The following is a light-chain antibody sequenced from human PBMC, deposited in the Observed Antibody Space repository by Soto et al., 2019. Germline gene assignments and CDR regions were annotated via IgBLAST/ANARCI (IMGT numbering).Light chain of an antibody. Sequence: QSVLTQPPSVSGAPGQRVTISCTGSSSNIGAGYDVHWYQQLPGTAPKLLIYGNSNRPSGVPDRFSGSKSGTSASLAITGLQAEDEADYYCQSYDSSLSGPVVFGGGTXVTVL. V-gene: IGLV1-40*01. CDR3: QSYDSSLSGPVV. CDR1: SSNIGAGYD. J-gene: IGLJ2*01. CDR2: GNS.